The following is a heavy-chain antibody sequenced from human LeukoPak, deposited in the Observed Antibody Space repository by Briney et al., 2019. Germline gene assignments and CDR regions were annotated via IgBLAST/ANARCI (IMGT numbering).Heavy chain of an antibody. CDR1: DGSFSGFY. Sequence: SETLSLTCAVSDGSFSGFYWSLIRQFPGKGLEWIGQINDSGSTNYNPSLRSRVTISADTSKNQFSLRLSSVTAADTAVYYCAGHVPRARWVHSEYFQLWGQGTLVTVSS. D-gene: IGHD5-24*01. CDR2: INDSGST. V-gene: IGHV4-34*01. CDR3: AGHVPRARWVHSEYFQL. J-gene: IGHJ1*01.